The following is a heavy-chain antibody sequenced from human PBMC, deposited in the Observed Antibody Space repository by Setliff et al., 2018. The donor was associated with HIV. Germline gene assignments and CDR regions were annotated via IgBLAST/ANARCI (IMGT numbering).Heavy chain of an antibody. CDR2: IYVGGSV. CDR1: GGSMNSDSYS. J-gene: IGHJ5*02. D-gene: IGHD3-3*01. CDR3: PRAKTIGVSAVFFDP. V-gene: IGHV4-61*09. Sequence: PSETLSLTCTVSGGSMNSDSYSWTWLRQPAGKGPELIGHIYVGGSVIYNPSLASRVTISMVPSKNQFSLDLSSVTAADTAKYYCPRAKTIGVSAVFFDPWGQGRPVTVSS.